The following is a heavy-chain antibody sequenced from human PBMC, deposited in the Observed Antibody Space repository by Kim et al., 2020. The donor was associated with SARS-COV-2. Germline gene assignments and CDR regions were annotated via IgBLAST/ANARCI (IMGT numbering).Heavy chain of an antibody. Sequence: SVKVSCKASGGTFSSYAISWVRQAPGQGLEWMGRIIPILGIANYAQKFQGRVTITADKSTSTAYMELSSLRSEDTAVYYCARGDSYDGSGSYYNYWGQGTLVTVSS. CDR3: ARGDSYDGSGSYYNY. V-gene: IGHV1-69*04. D-gene: IGHD3-10*01. CDR1: GGTFSSYA. CDR2: IIPILGIA. J-gene: IGHJ4*02.